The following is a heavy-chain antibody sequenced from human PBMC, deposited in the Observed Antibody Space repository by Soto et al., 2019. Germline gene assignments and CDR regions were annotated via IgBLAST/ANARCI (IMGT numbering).Heavy chain of an antibody. D-gene: IGHD3-10*01. Sequence: QVQLVQSGAEVKKPGSSVKVSCKASGGTFSSYAISCVRQAPGQGLEWMGGIIPIFGTANYAQKFQGRVTITADESTSTAYMELSSLRSEDTAVYYCARENAYGSGSPLGDYWGQGTLVTVSS. V-gene: IGHV1-69*01. CDR1: GGTFSSYA. CDR2: IIPIFGTA. J-gene: IGHJ4*02. CDR3: ARENAYGSGSPLGDY.